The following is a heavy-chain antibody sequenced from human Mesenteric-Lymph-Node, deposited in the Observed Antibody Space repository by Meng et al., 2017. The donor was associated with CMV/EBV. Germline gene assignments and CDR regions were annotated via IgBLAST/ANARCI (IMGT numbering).Heavy chain of an antibody. J-gene: IGHJ6*02. CDR2: ISYDGSNK. D-gene: IGHD3-3*01. V-gene: IGHV3-30*04. CDR1: GFTFDDYA. CDR3: AREGMYYDFWRGYYYGMDV. Sequence: GESLKISCAASGFTFDDYAMHWVRQAPGKGLEWVAVISYDGSNKYYADSVKGRFTISRDNSKNTLYLQMNSLRAEDTAVYYCAREGMYYDFWRGYYYGMDVWGQGTTVTVSS.